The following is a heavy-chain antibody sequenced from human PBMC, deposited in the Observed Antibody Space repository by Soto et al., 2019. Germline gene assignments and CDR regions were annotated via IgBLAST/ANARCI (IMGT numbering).Heavy chain of an antibody. CDR1: GDSFSSADYY. J-gene: IGHJ4*02. V-gene: IGHV4-31*03. D-gene: IGHD2-15*01. CDR2: VYYSGTS. CDR3: ARDRSGYLDY. Sequence: PSLTCTVSGDSFSSADYYWSWIRQHPEKGLQYIGYVYYSGTSYYNPSLRSRLTMSLDMSKNQFSLKLSSVTAADTAVYYCARDRSGYLDYWGQGTLVTVSS.